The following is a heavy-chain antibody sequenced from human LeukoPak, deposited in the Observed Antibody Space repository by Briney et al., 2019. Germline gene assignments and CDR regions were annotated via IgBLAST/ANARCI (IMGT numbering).Heavy chain of an antibody. CDR3: AKGWGYSPHHDAFDI. D-gene: IGHD2-15*01. V-gene: IGHV3-30*02. CDR2: IRYDGSNK. J-gene: IGHJ3*02. Sequence: PGGSLRLSCAASGFTFSSYGMHWVRQAPGKGLEWVAFIRYDGSNKYYADSVKGRFTISRDNSKNTLYLQMNSLRAEDTAVYYCAKGWGYSPHHDAFDIWGQGTMVTVSS. CDR1: GFTFSSYG.